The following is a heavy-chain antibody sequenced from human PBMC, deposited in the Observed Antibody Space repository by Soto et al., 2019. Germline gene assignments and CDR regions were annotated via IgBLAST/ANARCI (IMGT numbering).Heavy chain of an antibody. CDR2: IIPMFGTA. CDR3: ARVAWNFGHGGPSTQNWFDP. D-gene: IGHD1-7*01. V-gene: IGHV1-69*12. CDR1: GGTFSNYA. Sequence: QVQLVQSGAAVKKPGSSVKVSCKASGGTFSNYAISWVRQAPGQGLEWMGGIIPMFGTANYAEKFQGRVTITADESTSTTYMELSSLRSEDTAVYYCARVAWNFGHGGPSTQNWFDPWGQGTLVTVSS. J-gene: IGHJ5*02.